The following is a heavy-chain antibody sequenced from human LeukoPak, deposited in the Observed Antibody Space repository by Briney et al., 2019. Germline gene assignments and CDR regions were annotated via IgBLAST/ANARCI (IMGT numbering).Heavy chain of an antibody. V-gene: IGHV3-30*03. CDR3: AIPLWDY. J-gene: IGHJ4*02. CDR1: GFTFSSYG. CDR2: ISYDGSNK. Sequence: PGGSLRLSCAASGFTFSSYGMHWVRQAPGKGLEWVAVISYDGSNKYYADSVKGRFTISRDNSKNTLYLQMNSLRAEDTAVYYCAIPLWDYWGQGTLVTVSS.